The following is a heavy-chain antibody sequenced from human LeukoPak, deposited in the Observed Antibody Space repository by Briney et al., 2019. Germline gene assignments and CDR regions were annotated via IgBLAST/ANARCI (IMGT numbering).Heavy chain of an antibody. CDR2: IYPGDSET. Sequence: GGSLQISCQGSGSSFTTYWIGWGRQVPGKGLEWIGIIYPGDSETRYSPSFQGQVTISADKSISTAYLQWSSLKASDTAMYYCVRPAGSTGGYWGQGTLVTVSS. V-gene: IGHV5-51*01. CDR3: VRPAGSTGGY. J-gene: IGHJ4*02. D-gene: IGHD1-14*01. CDR1: GSSFTTYW.